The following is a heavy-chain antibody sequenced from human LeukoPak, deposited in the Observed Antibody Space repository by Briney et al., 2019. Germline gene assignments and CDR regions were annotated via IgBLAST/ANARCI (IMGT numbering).Heavy chain of an antibody. CDR3: AKGRNEDGDAALNY. V-gene: IGHV3-23*01. CDR2: ISGSGGNT. Sequence: GGSLRLSCAASGFXFSSYAMSWVRQAPGKGREWLSSISGSGGNTFYADAVKGRFTISRDNSKNTLYLQMNSLRAEDTAAYHCAKGRNEDGDAALNYWGQGTLVTVSS. CDR1: GFXFSSYA. J-gene: IGHJ4*02. D-gene: IGHD4-17*01.